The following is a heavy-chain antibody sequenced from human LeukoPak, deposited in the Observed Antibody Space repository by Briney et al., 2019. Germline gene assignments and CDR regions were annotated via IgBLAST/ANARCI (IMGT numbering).Heavy chain of an antibody. J-gene: IGHJ4*02. CDR2: IYYSGST. CDR1: GGSISSYY. D-gene: IGHD6-19*01. Sequence: PSETLSLTCAVSGGSISSYYWSWIRQPPGKGLEWIGYIYYSGSTDYNPSLKSRATISVDTSKNQFSLKLSSVTAADTAVYYCARARLEAGLFDYWGQGTLVTVSS. CDR3: ARARLEAGLFDY. V-gene: IGHV4-59*01.